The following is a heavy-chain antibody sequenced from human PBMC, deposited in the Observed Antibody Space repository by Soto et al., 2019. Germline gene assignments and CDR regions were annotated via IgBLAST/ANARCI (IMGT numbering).Heavy chain of an antibody. D-gene: IGHD5-12*01. V-gene: IGHV4-39*01. Sequence: ISCRRSWIHKPPGKGLEWIGSIYYSGSTYYNPSLKSRVTISVDTYKNQFSLKLSSVTAADTAVYYCARLEGGYYYYFAYWGQGSLVTVTS. J-gene: IGHJ4*02. CDR3: ARLEGGYYYYFAY. CDR1: ISCR. CDR2: IYYSGST.